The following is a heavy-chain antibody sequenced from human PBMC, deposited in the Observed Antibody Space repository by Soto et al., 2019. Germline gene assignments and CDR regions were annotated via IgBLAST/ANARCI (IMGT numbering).Heavy chain of an antibody. J-gene: IGHJ4*02. CDR3: TTDTDLRRAYYYDSSGYYLLY. Sequence: GGSLRLSCAASGFTFSNAWMNWVRQAPGKGLEWVGRIKSKTDGGTTDYAAPVKGRFTISRDDSKNTLYLQMNSLKTEEPAVYYCTTDTDLRRAYYYDSSGYYLLYWGQGTLVTVSS. CDR1: GFTFSNAW. D-gene: IGHD3-22*01. CDR2: IKSKTDGGTT. V-gene: IGHV3-15*07.